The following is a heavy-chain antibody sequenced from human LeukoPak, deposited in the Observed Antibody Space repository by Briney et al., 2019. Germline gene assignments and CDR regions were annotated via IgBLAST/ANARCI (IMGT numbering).Heavy chain of an antibody. V-gene: IGHV3-48*02. CDR2: ISSSSTTM. CDR1: GFTFSSYS. D-gene: IGHD1-7*01. J-gene: IGHJ3*02. CDR3: ARRMGGELVAFDI. Sequence: QAGGSLRLSCAASGFTFSSYSMNWVRQAPGKGLEWVSYISSSSTTMYFADSVKGRFTISRDNAKNSLYLQMNSLRDEDTAVYYCARRMGGELVAFDIWGQGTMVTVSS.